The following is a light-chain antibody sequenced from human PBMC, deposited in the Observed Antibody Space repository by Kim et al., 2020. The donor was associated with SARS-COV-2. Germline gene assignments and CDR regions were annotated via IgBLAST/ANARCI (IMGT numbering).Light chain of an antibody. V-gene: IGLV10-54*04. CDR2: RNN. J-gene: IGLJ2*01. Sequence: LTQPPSVSKGLRQTATLTCTGNSNNVGNLGAAWLQQHQGHPPKLLSYRNNNRPSGISERFSASRSGNTASLTITGLQPEDEADYYCSAWDFSLSALVFGGGTQLTVL. CDR1: SNNVGNLG. CDR3: SAWDFSLSALV.